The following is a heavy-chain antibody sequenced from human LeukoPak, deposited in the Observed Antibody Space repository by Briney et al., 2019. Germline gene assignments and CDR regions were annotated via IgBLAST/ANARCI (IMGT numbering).Heavy chain of an antibody. Sequence: GRSLRLSCAASGFTFSSYAMHWVRQAPGKGLEWEAVISYDGSNKYYADSMKGRFTISRDNSKNTLYLQMNSLRAEDTAVYYCARDRLQGYYYGSGTGMDVWGKGTTVTVSS. CDR1: GFTFSSYA. CDR3: ARDRLQGYYYGSGTGMDV. J-gene: IGHJ6*04. V-gene: IGHV3-30*04. D-gene: IGHD3-10*01. CDR2: ISYDGSNK.